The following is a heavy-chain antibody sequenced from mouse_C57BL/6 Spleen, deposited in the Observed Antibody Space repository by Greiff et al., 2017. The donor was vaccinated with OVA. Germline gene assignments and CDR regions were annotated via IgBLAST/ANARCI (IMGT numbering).Heavy chain of an antibody. D-gene: IGHD2-4*01. CDR3: ARPAGVYYDYDEAY. V-gene: IGHV5-6*01. CDR2: ISSGGSYT. CDR1: GFTFSSYG. Sequence: EVQRVESGGDLVKPGGSLKLSCAASGFTFSSYGMSWVRQTPDKRLEWVATISSGGSYTYYPDSVKGRFTISRDNAKNTLYLQMSSLKSEDTAMYYWARPAGVYYDYDEAYWGRGTLVTVSA. J-gene: IGHJ3*01.